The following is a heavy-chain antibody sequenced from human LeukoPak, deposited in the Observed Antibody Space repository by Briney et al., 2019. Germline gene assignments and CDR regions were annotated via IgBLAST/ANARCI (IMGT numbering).Heavy chain of an antibody. CDR3: ARGSEPGSKYGDPFDY. CDR1: GGSISSSSYY. Sequence: SETLSLTCTVSGGSISSSSYYWGWIRQPPGKGLEWIGSIYYSGSTYYNPSLKSRVTISVDTSKNQFSLKLSSVTAADTAVYYCARGSEPGSKYGDPFDYWGQGTLVTASS. J-gene: IGHJ4*02. V-gene: IGHV4-39*07. CDR2: IYYSGST. D-gene: IGHD4-17*01.